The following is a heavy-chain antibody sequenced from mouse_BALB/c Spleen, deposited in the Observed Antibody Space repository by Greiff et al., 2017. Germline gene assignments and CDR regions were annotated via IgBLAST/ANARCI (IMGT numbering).Heavy chain of an antibody. CDR1: GFTFSSYT. Sequence: DVMLVESGGGLVQPGGSLKLSCAASGFTFSSYTMSWVRQTPEKRLEWVAYISNGGGSTYYPDTVKGRFTISRDNAKNTLYLQMSSLKSEDTAMYYCARYYYGSSYFDYWGQGTTLTVSS. CDR3: ARYYYGSSYFDY. D-gene: IGHD1-1*01. CDR2: ISNGGGST. V-gene: IGHV5-12-2*01. J-gene: IGHJ2*01.